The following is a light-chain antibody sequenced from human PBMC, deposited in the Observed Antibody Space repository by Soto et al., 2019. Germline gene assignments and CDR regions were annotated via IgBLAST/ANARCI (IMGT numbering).Light chain of an antibody. J-gene: IGKJ1*01. Sequence: AIRMTQSPSSFSASTGDRVSITCRATQDIGTYLAWYQQKPGKAPKLLNYAASSLQSGVPSRFSGSGSGTDFTLTISSLQPEDFATYYCQQSYDIPRTFGQGTKVDIK. CDR2: AAS. CDR3: QQSYDIPRT. V-gene: IGKV1-8*01. CDR1: QDIGTY.